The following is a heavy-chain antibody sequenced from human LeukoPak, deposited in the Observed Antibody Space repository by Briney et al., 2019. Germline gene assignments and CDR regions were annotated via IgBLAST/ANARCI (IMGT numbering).Heavy chain of an antibody. Sequence: SETLSLTCADHGGSFTVYYGSSICQPPGKGLEWIGEINHSGSTNYNPSLKSRVTISVDTSKNQFSLKRSSVTAAATAEYYCARVFGPAASGNWFDPWGQGTLVTVSS. D-gene: IGHD2-2*01. J-gene: IGHJ5*02. CDR2: INHSGST. CDR1: GGSFTVYY. CDR3: ARVFGPAASGNWFDP. V-gene: IGHV4-34*01.